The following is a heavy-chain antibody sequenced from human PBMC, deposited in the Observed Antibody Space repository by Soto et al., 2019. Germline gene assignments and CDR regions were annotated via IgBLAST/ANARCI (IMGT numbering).Heavy chain of an antibody. CDR1: GDSVSSNSVA. CDR2: TYYISKWYN. Sequence: PSQTLSLTCAISGDSVSSNSVAWNWIRQSPSRGLEWLGRTYYISKWYNDYAISVKSRITINPDTSKNQISLQLNSVTPEDTAVYYCVRGIVGDYTEGFHISVPVTMVTDS. CDR3: VRGIVGDYTEGFHI. D-gene: IGHD1-26*01. V-gene: IGHV6-1*01. J-gene: IGHJ3*02.